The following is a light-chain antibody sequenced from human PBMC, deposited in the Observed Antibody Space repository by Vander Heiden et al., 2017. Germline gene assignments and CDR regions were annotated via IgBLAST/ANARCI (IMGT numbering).Light chain of an antibody. Sequence: DIQTTQSPSSVSASVGYRSTITCRASQAISNWLAWYQHKPGKAPKLLIYDASNLQGGVPSRFSGSSSGTDYTITIRNLHAEDCATYYCLRADSFPLTFGGGTRVEIK. V-gene: IGKV1-12*01. CDR1: QAISNW. CDR3: LRADSFPLT. CDR2: DAS. J-gene: IGKJ4*01.